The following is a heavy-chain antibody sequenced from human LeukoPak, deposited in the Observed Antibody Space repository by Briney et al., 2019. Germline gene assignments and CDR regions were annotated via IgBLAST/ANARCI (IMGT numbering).Heavy chain of an antibody. Sequence: PGGSLRLSCAASGFTFSDYYMSWIRQAPGKGLEWVSYISSSGSTIYYADSVKGRFTISRDNAKNSLYLQMNSLRAEDTAVYYCATYPRWSTYGLGPFDYWGQGTLVTVSS. CDR2: ISSSGSTI. CDR1: GFTFSDYY. V-gene: IGHV3-11*04. CDR3: ATYPRWSTYGLGPFDY. D-gene: IGHD3-10*01. J-gene: IGHJ4*02.